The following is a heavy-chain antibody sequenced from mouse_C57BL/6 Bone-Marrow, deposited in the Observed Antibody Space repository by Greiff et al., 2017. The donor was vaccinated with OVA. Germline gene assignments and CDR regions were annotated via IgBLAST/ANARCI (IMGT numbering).Heavy chain of an antibody. V-gene: IGHV5-6*01. CDR2: ISSGGSYT. Sequence: DVHLVESGGDLVKPGGSLKLSCAASGFTFSSYGMSWVRQTPDKRLEWVATISSGGSYTYYPDSVKGRFTISRDNAKNTLYLQMSSLKSEDTAMYYCARDDEDYWGQGTTLTVSS. D-gene: IGHD2-12*01. CDR3: ARDDEDY. CDR1: GFTFSSYG. J-gene: IGHJ2*01.